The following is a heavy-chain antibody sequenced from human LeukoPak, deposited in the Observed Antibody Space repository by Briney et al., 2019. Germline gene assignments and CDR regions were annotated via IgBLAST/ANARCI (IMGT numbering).Heavy chain of an antibody. J-gene: IGHJ6*03. CDR3: ARDQRGIAAAWYYYYYMDV. V-gene: IGHV3-20*04. CDR2: INWNGGST. Sequence: GGSLRLSCAASGFTFDDYGMSWVRQAPGKGLEWVSGINWNGGSTGYADSVKGRFTISRDNAKNSLYLQMNSLKAEDTALYYCARDQRGIAAAWYYYYYMDVWGKGTTVTVSS. D-gene: IGHD6-13*01. CDR1: GFTFDDYG.